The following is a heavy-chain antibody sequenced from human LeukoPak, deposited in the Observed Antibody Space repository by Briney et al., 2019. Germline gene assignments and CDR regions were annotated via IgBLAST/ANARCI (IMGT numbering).Heavy chain of an antibody. D-gene: IGHD2-2*01. CDR3: ARSIRGCSSTPCYEDY. CDR2: INPSGGST. J-gene: IGHJ4*02. V-gene: IGHV1-46*01. CDR1: GYTFSDYY. Sequence: ASVKVSCKASGYTFSDYYIHWARQAPGQGLEWMGMINPSGGSTSYAQKFQGRVIMTRDTSTSTVYMDLNSLRSEDTAVYFCARSIRGCSSTPCYEDYWGQGTLVTVSS.